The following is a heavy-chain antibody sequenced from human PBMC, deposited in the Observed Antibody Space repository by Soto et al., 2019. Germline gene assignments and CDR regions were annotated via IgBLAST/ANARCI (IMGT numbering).Heavy chain of an antibody. V-gene: IGHV3-30*18. CDR1: GFIFTTYG. CDR3: AKDGHPSLYYDFWRGMDV. J-gene: IGHJ6*02. CDR2: ISNDGSKK. Sequence: QVQLVESGGGVVQPGRSLRLSCAASGFIFTTYGMHWVRQAPGKGLEWVAVISNDGSKKDYVDSVKGRFTISRDNSKNTXXLQMNSLRTEDTAVYYCAKDGHPSLYYDFWRGMDVWGQGITVTVSS. D-gene: IGHD3-3*01.